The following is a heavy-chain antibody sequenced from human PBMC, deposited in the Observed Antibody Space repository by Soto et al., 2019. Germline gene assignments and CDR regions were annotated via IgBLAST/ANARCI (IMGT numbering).Heavy chain of an antibody. V-gene: IGHV3-48*01. J-gene: IGHJ4*02. CDR1: GFTFSSYS. Sequence: PGGSLRLSCAASGFTFSSYSMNWVRQAPGKGLEWVSYISSSSSTIYYADSVKGRFTISRDNAKNSLYLQMNSLRAEDTAVYYCASSSDYGDYDPPFDYWGQGTLVTVSS. D-gene: IGHD4-17*01. CDR3: ASSSDYGDYDPPFDY. CDR2: ISSSSSTI.